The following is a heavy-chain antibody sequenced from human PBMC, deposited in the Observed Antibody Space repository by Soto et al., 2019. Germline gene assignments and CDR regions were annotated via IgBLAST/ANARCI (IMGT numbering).Heavy chain of an antibody. CDR2: IYHSGSL. Sequence: QVQLHESGPGLAKPSQTLSLICVVSGDSLRSSSYYWSWIRQYPGKGLEWIGYIYHSGSLYYKPSLRSRATISLDTSKSQFSLNLTSVTAADTAFYYCAREKTGNDALDVWGPGTWVTVSS. CDR3: AREKTGNDALDV. V-gene: IGHV4-31*11. J-gene: IGHJ3*01. CDR1: GDSLRSSSYY. D-gene: IGHD1-1*01.